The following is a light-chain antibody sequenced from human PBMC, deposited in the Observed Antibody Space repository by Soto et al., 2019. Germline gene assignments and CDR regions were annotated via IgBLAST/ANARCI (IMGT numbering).Light chain of an antibody. V-gene: IGKV3-15*01. CDR1: QSVSSN. J-gene: IGKJ4*01. CDR3: QQDNVWPLS. CDR2: VAS. Sequence: ERVMTQSPATLSVSPGERDTLSCRASQSVSSNLAWYQQKPGQTPKLLIYVASTRATGIPARFSGSGSGTEFTLTISSLQSEDFAVYYCQQDNVWPLSFGGGTKVEF.